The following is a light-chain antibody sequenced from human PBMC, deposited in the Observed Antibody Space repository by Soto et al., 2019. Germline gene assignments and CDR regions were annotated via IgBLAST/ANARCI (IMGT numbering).Light chain of an antibody. V-gene: IGKV1-33*01. CDR2: DAS. CDR1: QDITDD. Sequence: DIQMTQSPSSLSASVGDRVTITCQASQDITDDLNWYQQKPGTAPNLLIYDASNLKSGVPSRFSGSGSGTYFTFTISSLQPEDIATYYCQQYDNLYTFGQGTKLEIK. J-gene: IGKJ2*01. CDR3: QQYDNLYT.